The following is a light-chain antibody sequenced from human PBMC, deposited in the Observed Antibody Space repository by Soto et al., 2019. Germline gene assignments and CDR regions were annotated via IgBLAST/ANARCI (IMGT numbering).Light chain of an antibody. CDR2: DAS. Sequence: EIVLTQSPATLSVSPGERATLSCRASQGIKNYLAWFQQKPGQAPRLLIYDASNRATGIPVRFSGSGSGTDFTLTISSLEPEDLAVYYCQQRSNWPITFGRGTRLEI. J-gene: IGKJ5*01. CDR3: QQRSNWPIT. CDR1: QGIKNY. V-gene: IGKV3-11*01.